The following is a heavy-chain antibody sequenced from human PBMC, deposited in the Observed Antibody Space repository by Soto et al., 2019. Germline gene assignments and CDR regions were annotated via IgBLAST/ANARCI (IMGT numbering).Heavy chain of an antibody. CDR3: ARGPLSTTVTTHLDY. D-gene: IGHD4-17*01. CDR1: SGSISSSNW. V-gene: IGHV4-4*02. CDR2: IYHSGST. J-gene: IGHJ4*02. Sequence: PSETLSLTCAVSSGSISSSNWWSWVRQPPGKGLEWIGEIYHSGSTNYNPSLKSRVTISVDKSKNQFSLKLSSVTAADTAVYYCARGPLSTTVTTHLDYWGQGTLVTVSS.